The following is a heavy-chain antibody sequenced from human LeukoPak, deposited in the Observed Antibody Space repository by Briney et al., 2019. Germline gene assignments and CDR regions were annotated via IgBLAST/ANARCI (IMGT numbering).Heavy chain of an antibody. Sequence: SETLSLTCTVSGGSISSYYWSWIRQPPGKGLEWIGYIYYSGSTNYNPSLKSRVTISVDTSKNQFSLKLSSVTAADTAVYYCARGPPSSSRYYYYYYMDVWGKGTTVTVSS. CDR1: GGSISSYY. J-gene: IGHJ6*03. CDR2: IYYSGST. V-gene: IGHV4-59*01. CDR3: ARGPPSSSRYYYYYYMDV. D-gene: IGHD6-6*01.